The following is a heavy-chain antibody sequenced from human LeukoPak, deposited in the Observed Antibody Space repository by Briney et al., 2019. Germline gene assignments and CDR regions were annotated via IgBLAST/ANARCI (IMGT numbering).Heavy chain of an antibody. CDR1: GFTFNGYW. CDR2: IKEDGSAQ. V-gene: IGHV3-7*01. Sequence: PGGSLRLSCAASGFTFNGYWMSWVRQAPGKGLEWVANIKEDGSAQYVGSVKGRFTISRDNAKNSLNLQMNSLRAEDTAVYYCATSSNAPGNHWGQGTLVTVSS. J-gene: IGHJ5*02. D-gene: IGHD2-2*01. CDR3: ATSSNAPGNH.